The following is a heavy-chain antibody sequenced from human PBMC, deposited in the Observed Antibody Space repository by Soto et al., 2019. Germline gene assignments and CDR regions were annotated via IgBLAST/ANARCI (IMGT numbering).Heavy chain of an antibody. Sequence: ASVKVSCKASGYTFTYHGITWVRQAPGQGLEWMVWISGYTGNADYAQRFQGRVIMTTDTSTSTAYMEVRSLRSDDTAVYYCVRDRESSRTLSAYWGQGTLVTVSS. CDR2: ISGYTGNA. D-gene: IGHD6-13*01. CDR3: VRDRESSRTLSAY. V-gene: IGHV1-18*01. J-gene: IGHJ4*02. CDR1: GYTFTYHG.